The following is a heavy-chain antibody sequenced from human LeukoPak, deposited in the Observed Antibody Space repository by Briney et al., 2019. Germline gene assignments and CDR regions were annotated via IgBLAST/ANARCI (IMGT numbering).Heavy chain of an antibody. V-gene: IGHV1-69*13. Sequence: ASVKVSCKASGGTFSSYAVSWVRQAPGQGLEWMGGIIPIFGTANYAQKFQGRVTITADESTSTAYMELSSLRSEDTAVCYCARPNSGSYYYSFDYWGQGTLVTVSS. D-gene: IGHD1-26*01. CDR2: IIPIFGTA. CDR3: ARPNSGSYYYSFDY. CDR1: GGTFSSYA. J-gene: IGHJ4*02.